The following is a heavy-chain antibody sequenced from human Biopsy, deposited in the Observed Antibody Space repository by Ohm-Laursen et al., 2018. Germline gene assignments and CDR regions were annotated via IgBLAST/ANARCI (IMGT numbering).Heavy chain of an antibody. Sequence: GASVKVSCKASGYTFAGYYLHWVRQAPGHGLEWMGWINPNSGNANYAQSFQGRHTVTRDTSISTAYMELTSLTFDDTAIYYCARVPAYPSIDGYYGLDLWGQGTTVIVSS. V-gene: IGHV1-2*02. CDR3: ARVPAYPSIDGYYGLDL. D-gene: IGHD3-9*01. CDR1: GYTFAGYY. CDR2: INPNSGNA. J-gene: IGHJ6*02.